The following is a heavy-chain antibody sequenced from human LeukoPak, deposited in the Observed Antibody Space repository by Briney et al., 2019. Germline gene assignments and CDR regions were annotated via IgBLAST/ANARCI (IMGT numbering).Heavy chain of an antibody. CDR3: ARVTDFWSGLYHFDY. V-gene: IGHV3-21*01. J-gene: IGHJ4*02. CDR1: GFTFSSYS. CDR2: ISSSSSYI. D-gene: IGHD3-3*01. Sequence: GGSLRLSCAASGFTFSSYSMNWVRQAPGKGLEWVSSISSSSSYIYYADSVKGRFTISRDNAKNSLYLQMNSLRAEDTAVYYCARVTDFWSGLYHFDYWGQGTLVTVSS.